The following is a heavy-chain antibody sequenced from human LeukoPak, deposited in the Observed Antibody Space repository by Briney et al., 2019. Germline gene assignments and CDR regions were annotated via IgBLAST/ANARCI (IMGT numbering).Heavy chain of an antibody. CDR1: GFTFSTYG. CDR2: ISYDGSNK. J-gene: IGHJ4*02. Sequence: GRSLRLSCAASGFTFSTYGMHWVRQAPGKGLEWVAFISYDGSNKFYADSVKGRFNISRDNSKNTLYLQMNSLRAEATAVYYCAVEPLGGDYVSYFDYWGQGTLVTVSS. V-gene: IGHV3-30*03. D-gene: IGHD4-17*01. CDR3: AVEPLGGDYVSYFDY.